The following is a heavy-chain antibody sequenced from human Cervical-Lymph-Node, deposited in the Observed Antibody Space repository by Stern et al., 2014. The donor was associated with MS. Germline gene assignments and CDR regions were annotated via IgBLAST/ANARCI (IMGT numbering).Heavy chain of an antibody. CDR1: GGTFSTYA. D-gene: IGHD3-22*01. V-gene: IGHV1-69*01. CDR2: IIPVFGSG. CDR3: AGARYAFDVSGYSLSGLDS. J-gene: IGHJ3*02. Sequence: EQLVESGAEVKKPGSSVKVSCKASGGTFSTYAISWVRQAPGQGLEWMGGIIPVFGSGNNAQKVEGRVPITAGGTTSTAYMELSRLRSEDTAVYYCAGARYAFDVSGYSLSGLDSWGQGTMVTVSS.